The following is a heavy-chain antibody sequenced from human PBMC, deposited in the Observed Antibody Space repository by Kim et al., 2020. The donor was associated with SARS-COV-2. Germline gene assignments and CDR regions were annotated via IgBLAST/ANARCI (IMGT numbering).Heavy chain of an antibody. CDR3: ARLGGLEYYYDRGGDAVDI. Sequence: SETLSLTCTVSGCSISSSSYYWGWIRQPPGKGLEWTGSIYYSGITYYNLSLKSRVTISVDTSKNQFPLKLSSVTAADTSVYYCARLGGLEYYYDRGGDAVDIWGQGAMVTVSS. D-gene: IGHD3-22*01. CDR1: GCSISSSSYY. CDR2: IYYSGIT. J-gene: IGHJ3*02. V-gene: IGHV4-39*01.